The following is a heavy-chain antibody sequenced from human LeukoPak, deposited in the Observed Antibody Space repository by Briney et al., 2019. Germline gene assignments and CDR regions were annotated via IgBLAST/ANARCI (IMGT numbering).Heavy chain of an antibody. D-gene: IGHD6-19*01. CDR1: GGSISSYY. Sequence: NPSETLSLTCTVSGGSISSYYWSWIRQPPGKGLEWIGYIYYSGSTNYNPSLKSRVTISVDTSKNQFSLKLSSVTAADTAVYYCARVIAVAGGVPPRYFDYWGQGTLVTVSS. CDR2: IYYSGST. J-gene: IGHJ4*02. CDR3: ARVIAVAGGVPPRYFDY. V-gene: IGHV4-59*01.